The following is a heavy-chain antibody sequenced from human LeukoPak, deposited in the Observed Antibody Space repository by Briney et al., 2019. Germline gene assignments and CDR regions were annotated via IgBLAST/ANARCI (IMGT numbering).Heavy chain of an antibody. D-gene: IGHD5/OR15-5a*01. Sequence: GGSLRLSCAASGFTFSNHWMHWVRQAPGKGLVWVSRVDSDGRDTAYADSVRGRFTISRDNAKNTLYLQMNSLRAEDTAVYYCVRRALVSAVRGMDVWGQGTTVTVSS. V-gene: IGHV3-74*01. CDR3: VRRALVSAVRGMDV. J-gene: IGHJ6*02. CDR2: VDSDGRDT. CDR1: GFTFSNHW.